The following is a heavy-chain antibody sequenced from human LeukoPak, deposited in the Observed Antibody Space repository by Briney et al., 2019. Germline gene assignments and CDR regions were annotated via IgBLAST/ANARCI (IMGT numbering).Heavy chain of an antibody. CDR3: ARDTSAWRYGMDV. Sequence: GGSLRLSCEASGFTFSSHWMSWVRQAPGKGLEWVAIIKQDGSEKDYVVSVTGRFTISRDNAKNSLYLQMNSLRDEDTAVYYCARDTSAWRYGMDVWGQGTTVTVSS. D-gene: IGHD6-19*01. V-gene: IGHV3-7*01. J-gene: IGHJ6*02. CDR1: GFTFSSHW. CDR2: IKQDGSEK.